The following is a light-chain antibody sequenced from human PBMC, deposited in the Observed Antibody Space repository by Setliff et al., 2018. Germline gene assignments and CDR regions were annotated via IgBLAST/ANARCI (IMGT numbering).Light chain of an antibody. CDR3: SSYAGSNNYV. V-gene: IGLV2-8*01. CDR1: SSDVGGYNY. CDR2: EVS. Sequence: QSVLTQPPSASGSPGQSVTISCTGTSSDVGGYNYVSWYQQHPGKAPKLMIYEVSKRPSGVPDRFSGSKSGNTASLTVSGLQAGDEADYYCSSYAGSNNYVFGTGTKGTVL. J-gene: IGLJ1*01.